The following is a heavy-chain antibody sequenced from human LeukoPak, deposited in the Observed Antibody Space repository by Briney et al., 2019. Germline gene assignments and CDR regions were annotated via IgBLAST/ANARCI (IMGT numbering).Heavy chain of an antibody. CDR3: ARVVVVVPTTITRWFDP. J-gene: IGHJ5*02. Sequence: TSETLSLTCTVSGGSISSGGYYWSWIRQPPGKGLEWIGYIYHSGSTYYNPSLKSRVAISVARSRNQFSLKLSSVTAADSAVYYCARVVVVVPTTITRWFDPWGQGTLVTVSS. V-gene: IGHV4-30-2*01. CDR2: IYHSGST. D-gene: IGHD2-2*02. CDR1: GGSISSGGYY.